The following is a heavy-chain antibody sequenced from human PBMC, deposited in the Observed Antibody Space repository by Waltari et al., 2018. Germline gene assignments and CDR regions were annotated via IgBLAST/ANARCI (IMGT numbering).Heavy chain of an antibody. J-gene: IGHJ4*02. CDR1: GFTFSSNA. Sequence: ESGGDLVQPGGSLRLSCAASGFTFSSNAMNWVRQAPGKGLEWVSAISGSGGSTCYADSVKGRFTISRDNSKNTMYLQMNSLRAEDTAVYYCAKDFWSGSYYFDYWGQGTLVTVSS. V-gene: IGHV3-23*01. CDR2: ISGSGGST. D-gene: IGHD3-3*01. CDR3: AKDFWSGSYYFDY.